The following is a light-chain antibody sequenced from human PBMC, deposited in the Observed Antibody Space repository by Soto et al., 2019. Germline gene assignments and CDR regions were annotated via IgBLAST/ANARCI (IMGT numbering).Light chain of an antibody. V-gene: IGLV2-14*01. CDR2: DVS. J-gene: IGLJ2*01. Sequence: QSVLTQPASVSGSPGQSITISCTGTSSDVGLYNYVSWYQQHPGKAPKVMIYDVSNRPSGVSNRFSGSKSGNTASLTISGLQAEDEADYYCSSYTTSSTLVFGGGTKVTVL. CDR1: SSDVGLYNY. CDR3: SSYTTSSTLV.